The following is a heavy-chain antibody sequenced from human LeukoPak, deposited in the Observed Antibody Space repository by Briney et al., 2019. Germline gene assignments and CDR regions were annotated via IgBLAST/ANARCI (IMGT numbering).Heavy chain of an antibody. CDR2: IGYDGSNK. J-gene: IGHJ4*02. CDR1: GFTFSSHG. CDR3: AGSIAVAGTIDY. D-gene: IGHD6-19*01. V-gene: IGHV3-33*01. Sequence: KSGGSLRLSCAASGFTFSSHGMHWVRQAPGKALDREAVIGYDGSNKYYADSVKGRFTISRDNSKNTLYLQMHSLRVEDTAVYYCAGSIAVAGTIDYWGQGTLVTVSS.